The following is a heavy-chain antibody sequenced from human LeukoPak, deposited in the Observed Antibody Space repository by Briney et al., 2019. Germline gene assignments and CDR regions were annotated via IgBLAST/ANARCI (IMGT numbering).Heavy chain of an antibody. D-gene: IGHD6-19*01. V-gene: IGHV4-4*02. CDR1: GGSINNKHW. J-gene: IGHJ3*02. CDR2: IFHSGST. Sequence: SETLSLTCAVSGGSINNKHWWSWVRLTPEKGLEWIGEIFHSGSTNYNPSLKSRVTISVDTSKNQFSLKLSSVTAADTAVYYCARGDIAVAGAFDIWGQGTMVTVSS. CDR3: ARGDIAVAGAFDI.